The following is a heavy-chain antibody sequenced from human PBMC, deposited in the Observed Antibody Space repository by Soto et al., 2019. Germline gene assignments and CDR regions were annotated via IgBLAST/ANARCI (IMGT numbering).Heavy chain of an antibody. CDR1: GGSFRNYY. Sequence: SETLSLTCGVYGGSFRNYYWIWVRQPPGKGLEWIGRIYATGTTDYNPSLKSRVMMSVDTSKKQFSLKLRSVTAADTAVYYCVRDGTKTLRDWFDPWGQGISVTVSS. V-gene: IGHV4-59*10. D-gene: IGHD1-1*01. CDR3: VRDGTKTLRDWFDP. CDR2: IYATGTT. J-gene: IGHJ5*02.